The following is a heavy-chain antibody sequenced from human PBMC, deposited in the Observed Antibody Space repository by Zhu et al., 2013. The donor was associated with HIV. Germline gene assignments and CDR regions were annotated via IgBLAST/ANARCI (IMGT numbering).Heavy chain of an antibody. CDR1: GYTFTSYY. D-gene: IGHD6-13*01. J-gene: IGHJ3*02. V-gene: IGHV1-46*01. Sequence: QVQLVQSGAEVKKPGASVKVSCKASGYTFTSYYMHWVRQAPGQGLEWMGIINPSGGSTSYAQKFQGRVTMTRDTSTSTVYMELSSLRSEDTAVYYCARVEAAAGTSAFDIVGPRDNGHRLF. CDR2: INPSGGST. CDR3: ARVEAAAGTSAFDI.